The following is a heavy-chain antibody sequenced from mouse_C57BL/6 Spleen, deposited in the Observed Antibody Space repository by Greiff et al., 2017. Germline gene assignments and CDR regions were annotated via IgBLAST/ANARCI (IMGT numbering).Heavy chain of an antibody. Sequence: VQLKESGPGLVKPSQSLSLTCSVTGYSITSGYYWNWIRQFPGNKLEWMGYISYDGSNNYNPSLKNRISITRDTSKNQFFLKLNSVTTEDTATYYCAREENWAYFDYWGQGTTLTVSS. CDR2: ISYDGSN. D-gene: IGHD4-1*01. V-gene: IGHV3-6*01. CDR3: AREENWAYFDY. J-gene: IGHJ2*01. CDR1: GYSITSGYY.